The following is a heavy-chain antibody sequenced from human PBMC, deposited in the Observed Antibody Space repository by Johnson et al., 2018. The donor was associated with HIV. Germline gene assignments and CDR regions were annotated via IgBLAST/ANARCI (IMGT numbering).Heavy chain of an antibody. CDR3: ASALCTWGAFDI. CDR1: GFTVRSNY. CDR2: IYSGGST. Sequence: MQVVESGGGLIQPGGSLRLSCAASGFTVRSNYMSWVRQAPGRGLEWVSVIYSGGSTYYADSVTGRFTISRDNSKNTLYLQMNSLRAEDTAVYYCASALCTWGAFDIWGQGTMVTVSS. V-gene: IGHV3-66*03. D-gene: IGHD2-8*01. J-gene: IGHJ3*02.